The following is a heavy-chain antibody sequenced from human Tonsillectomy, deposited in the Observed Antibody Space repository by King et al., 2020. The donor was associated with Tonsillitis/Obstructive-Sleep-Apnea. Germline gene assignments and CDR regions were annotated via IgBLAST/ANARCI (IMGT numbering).Heavy chain of an antibody. V-gene: IGHV3-48*03. J-gene: IGHJ4*02. D-gene: IGHD4-11*01. CDR1: GFTFSSFK. CDR3: ARGGDYSNYFDY. CDR2: ISSSGSTI. Sequence: VQLVESGGGLVQPGGSLRLSCAASGFTFSSFKMNWVRQAPGKGLEWVSYISSSGSTIYSADSVKGRFTISRDNAKNSLYLQMNSLRAEDTAVYFCARGGDYSNYFDYWGQGTLVTVSS.